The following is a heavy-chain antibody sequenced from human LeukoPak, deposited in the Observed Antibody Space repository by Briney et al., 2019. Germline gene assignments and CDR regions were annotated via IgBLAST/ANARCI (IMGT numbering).Heavy chain of an antibody. J-gene: IGHJ3*02. D-gene: IGHD2-2*01. Sequence: SETLSLTCTVSRGSISSYYWSWIRQPPGKGLEWIGYIYYSGSTNYNPSLKSRVTISVDTSKNQFSLKLSSVTAADTAVYYCAGAIQRYCSSTSCYYDAFDIWGQGTMVNVSS. CDR2: IYYSGST. V-gene: IGHV4-59*01. CDR1: RGSISSYY. CDR3: AGAIQRYCSSTSCYYDAFDI.